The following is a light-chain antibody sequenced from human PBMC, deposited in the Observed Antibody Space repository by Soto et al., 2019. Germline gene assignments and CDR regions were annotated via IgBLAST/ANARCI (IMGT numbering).Light chain of an antibody. Sequence: QAVLTQPPSVSWTPGQTVTISCSGSSSNIGSKSVQWYQQLPETDPKLLIYSNNQRPSGVPDRFSGSKSGTSDSLAISGLQSEDEAHYYCGAWDDTLNVLVFGGGTQVTVL. CDR2: SNN. CDR1: SSNIGSKS. V-gene: IGLV1-44*01. J-gene: IGLJ2*01. CDR3: GAWDDTLNVLV.